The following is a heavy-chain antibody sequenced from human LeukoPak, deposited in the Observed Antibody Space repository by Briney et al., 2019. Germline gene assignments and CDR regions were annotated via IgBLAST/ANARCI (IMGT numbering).Heavy chain of an antibody. CDR3: ASPPVHYYDSSGYYDAFDI. Sequence: ASVKVSCKASGYTFTSYDINWVRQATGQGLEWMGWMDPNSGNTGYAQKFQGRVTITRNTSISTAYMELSSLRSEDTAVYYCASPPVHYYDSSGYYDAFDIWGQGTMVTVSS. V-gene: IGHV1-8*03. CDR2: MDPNSGNT. J-gene: IGHJ3*02. D-gene: IGHD3-22*01. CDR1: GYTFTSYD.